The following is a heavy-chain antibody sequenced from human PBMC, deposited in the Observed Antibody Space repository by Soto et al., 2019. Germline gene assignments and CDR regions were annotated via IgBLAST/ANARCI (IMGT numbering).Heavy chain of an antibody. V-gene: IGHV3-74*01. Sequence: GGSLRLSCAASGFTFRTYWMQWARQAPGKGLEWVSRINNDGSSTDYADSVKGRFTISRDNAKDTLYLQMNSLRAEDTATYYCAMGTMDVWGKGTTVTVSS. D-gene: IGHD7-27*01. CDR3: AMGTMDV. CDR2: INNDGSST. J-gene: IGHJ6*04. CDR1: GFTFRTYW.